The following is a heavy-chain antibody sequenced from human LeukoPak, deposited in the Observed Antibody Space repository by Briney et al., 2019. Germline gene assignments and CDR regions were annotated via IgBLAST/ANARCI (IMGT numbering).Heavy chain of an antibody. CDR1: EYIFTDDY. V-gene: IGHV1-2*02. D-gene: IGHD5-24*01. CDR2: INPNSGGT. Sequence: ASVKGSCKPSEYIFTDDYMHWVRQTPGQGLEWMGWINPNSGGTRYPQKFQGRVTMTRDTAISTGYMELSGPRSDDTAVYYCARDLRMATIIDHTQQWGQGTLVTVSS. J-gene: IGHJ1*01. CDR3: ARDLRMATIIDHTQQ.